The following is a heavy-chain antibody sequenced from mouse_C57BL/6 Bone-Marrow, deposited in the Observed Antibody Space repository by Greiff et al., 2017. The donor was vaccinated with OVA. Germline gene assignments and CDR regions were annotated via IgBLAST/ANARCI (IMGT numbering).Heavy chain of an antibody. CDR2: IYPGNSDT. J-gene: IGHJ4*01. D-gene: IGHD1-1*01. V-gene: IGHV1-5*01. Sequence: EVQLQQSGTVLARPGASVKMSCKTSGYTFTSYWMHWVKQRPGQGLEWIGAIYPGNSDTSYNQKFKGKATLTADKSSSTAYMELRSLTSEDSAVYFCARDGTTVVAPYAMDYWGQGTSVTVSS. CDR1: GYTFTSYW. CDR3: ARDGTTVVAPYAMDY.